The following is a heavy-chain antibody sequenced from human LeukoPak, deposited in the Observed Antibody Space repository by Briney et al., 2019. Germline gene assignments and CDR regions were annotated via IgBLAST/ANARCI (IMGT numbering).Heavy chain of an antibody. CDR3: ARGYCSGGSCYHAFDI. V-gene: IGHV1-2*02. Sequence: GASVKVSCKASGYTFTGYYMHWVRQAPGQGLEWMGWINPNSGGTKYSQEFQGRVTITRDTSASTAYMELSSLRSEDMAVYYCARGYCSGGSCYHAFDIWGQGTMVTVSS. D-gene: IGHD2-15*01. J-gene: IGHJ3*02. CDR1: GYTFTGYY. CDR2: INPNSGGT.